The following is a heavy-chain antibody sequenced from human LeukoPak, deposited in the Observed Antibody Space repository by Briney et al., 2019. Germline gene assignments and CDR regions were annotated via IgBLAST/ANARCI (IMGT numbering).Heavy chain of an antibody. V-gene: IGHV3-74*01. CDR2: INPDGSSA. Sequence: GASLRLSCAASGFTLSNYWMHWVRQAPGKGLVWVSRINPDGSSAYYADSVKGRFTISRDNPQNTLYLQMNSLRVEDTAVYYCYASWRPLDNYALDGWGTGTTVTVSS. CDR3: YASWRPLDNYALDG. J-gene: IGHJ6*04. D-gene: IGHD3-10*01. CDR1: GFTLSNYW.